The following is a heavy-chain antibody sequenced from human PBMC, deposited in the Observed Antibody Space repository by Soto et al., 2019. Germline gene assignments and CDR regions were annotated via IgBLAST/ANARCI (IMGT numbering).Heavy chain of an antibody. CDR3: ARDRWSSSPFGWFDP. CDR1: GGSISSYY. J-gene: IGHJ5*02. CDR2: IYYSGST. Sequence: SETLSLTCTVSGGSISSYYWSWIRQPPGKGLEWIGYIYYSGSTNYNPSLKSRVTISVDTSKNQFSLKLSSVTAADTAVYYCARDRWSSSPFGWFDPWGQGTLVTVSS. D-gene: IGHD6-6*01. V-gene: IGHV4-59*01.